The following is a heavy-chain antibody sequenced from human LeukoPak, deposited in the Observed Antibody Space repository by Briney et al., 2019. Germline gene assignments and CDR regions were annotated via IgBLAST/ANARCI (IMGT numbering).Heavy chain of an antibody. Sequence: PGGSLRLSCAASGFTFSSYAMSWVRQAPGKGLEWVSAISGSGGSTYYADSVKGRFTISRDNSRNTLYLQMNSLRAEDTAVYYCARRAGAYSHPYDYWGQGTLVTVSS. CDR3: ARRAGAYSHPYDY. V-gene: IGHV3-23*01. D-gene: IGHD4/OR15-4a*01. J-gene: IGHJ4*02. CDR2: ISGSGGST. CDR1: GFTFSSYA.